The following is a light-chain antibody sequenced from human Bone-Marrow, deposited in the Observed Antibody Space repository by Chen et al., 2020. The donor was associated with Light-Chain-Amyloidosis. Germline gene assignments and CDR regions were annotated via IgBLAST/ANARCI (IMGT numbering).Light chain of an antibody. J-gene: IGLJ3*02. V-gene: IGLV3-21*02. CDR2: DDS. Sequence: SYVLTQPSSVSVAPGQTATFACGENNIGSTSVHWYQQTPGQAPLLVVYDDSVRPSGIPERLSGSNSGNTATLTISRVEAGDEADYYCQVWDRSSDRPVFGGGTKLTVL. CDR3: QVWDRSSDRPV. CDR1: NIGSTS.